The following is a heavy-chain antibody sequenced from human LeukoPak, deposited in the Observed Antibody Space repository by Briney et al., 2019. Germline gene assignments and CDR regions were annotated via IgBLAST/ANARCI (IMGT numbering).Heavy chain of an antibody. J-gene: IGHJ4*02. CDR1: GASISSSYW. D-gene: IGHD2-15*01. Sequence: PSGTLSLTCAVSGASISSSYWWSWVRQPPGKGLEWIGEIHHGGSTKYNPSLKSRVTISVDKSKNQFSLKLSSVTAADTAVYYCAPSPCSGDSCYRFDFWGQGTQVTVSS. CDR2: IHHGGST. V-gene: IGHV4-4*02. CDR3: APSPCSGDSCYRFDF.